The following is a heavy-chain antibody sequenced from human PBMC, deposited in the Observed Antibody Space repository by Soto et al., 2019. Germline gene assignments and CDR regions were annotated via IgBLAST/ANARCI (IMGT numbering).Heavy chain of an antibody. CDR2: MYNTGST. J-gene: IGHJ6*02. CDR3: ARHKGGYYSGVDV. D-gene: IGHD3-16*01. CDR1: GGSISGYY. Sequence: PSETLSLTCTVSGGSISGYYWSWIRQPPGKGLEWIGYMYNTGSTVYNPPFKSRVTISVDTSKNQFSLKLSSVTAADTAVYYCARHKGGYYSGVDVWGQGTTVTVSS. V-gene: IGHV4-59*08.